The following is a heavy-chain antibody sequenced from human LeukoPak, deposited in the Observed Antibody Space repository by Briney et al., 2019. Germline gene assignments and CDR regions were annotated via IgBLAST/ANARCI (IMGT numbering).Heavy chain of an antibody. CDR1: GGSISSFY. V-gene: IGHV4-59*01. CDR2: IYYSGST. CDR3: ARVSDSGSHFDY. J-gene: IGHJ4*02. Sequence: SETLSLTCTVSGGSISSFYWSWIRQPPGKGLEWVGYIYYSGSTNYNPSLKSRVTISVDTSRNQFSLKLSSVTAADTAVYYRARVSDSGSHFDYWGQGTLVTVSS. D-gene: IGHD3-10*01.